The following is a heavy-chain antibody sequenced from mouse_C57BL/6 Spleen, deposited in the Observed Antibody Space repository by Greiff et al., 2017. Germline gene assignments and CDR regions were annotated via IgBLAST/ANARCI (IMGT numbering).Heavy chain of an antibody. D-gene: IGHD4-1*01. CDR3: ARNWERDYAMDY. Sequence: VQLQQSGPELVKPGASVKISCKASGYSFTDYNMNWVKQSNGKSLEWIGVINPNYGTTSYNQKFKGKATLTVDKSSSTAYMQLNSLTAEDSAVYFCARNWERDYAMDYWGQGTSVTVSS. CDR1: GYSFTDYN. CDR2: INPNYGTT. J-gene: IGHJ4*01. V-gene: IGHV1-39*01.